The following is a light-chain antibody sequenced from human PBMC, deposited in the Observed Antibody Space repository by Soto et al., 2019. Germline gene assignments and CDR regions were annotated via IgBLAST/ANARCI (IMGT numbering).Light chain of an antibody. CDR2: RTS. CDR1: QPVGSN. V-gene: IGKV3-15*01. CDR3: HQYDKWPPT. Sequence: EIVMTQSPATLSVSRGASATLSCRASQPVGSNLAWYLQKPGQPPRLLIFRTSTRATGVPIRFSGSGSGAEGTLTISSLQSEDCEVYDGHQYDKWPPTFGQGTKVDI. J-gene: IGKJ1*01.